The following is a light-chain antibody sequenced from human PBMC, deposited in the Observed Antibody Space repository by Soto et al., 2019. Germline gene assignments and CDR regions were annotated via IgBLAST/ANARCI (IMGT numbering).Light chain of an antibody. CDR1: TGAVTSGYY. Sequence: QAVVTQEPSLTVSPGGTVTLTCASSTGAVTSGYYPNWFQQKPGQAPRALSYSTSNKHSWTPARFSGSLLGGKAALTLSGVQPEDEAEYYCLLYYGGVNGVFGGGTKLTVL. J-gene: IGLJ3*02. CDR3: LLYYGGVNGV. V-gene: IGLV7-43*01. CDR2: STS.